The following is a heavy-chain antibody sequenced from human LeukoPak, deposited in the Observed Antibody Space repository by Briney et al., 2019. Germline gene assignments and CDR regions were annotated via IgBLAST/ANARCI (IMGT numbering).Heavy chain of an antibody. D-gene: IGHD2-2*01. V-gene: IGHV3-21*01. CDR1: GFTFSSYS. Sequence: GESLRLSCAASGFTFSSYSMNWVRQAPGKGLEWVSSISSSSSYIYYADSVKGRFTISRDNAKNSLYLQMNSLRAEDTAVYYCARDAEGATPDPYAALDIWGQGTMVTVSS. CDR3: ARDAEGATPDPYAALDI. CDR2: ISSSSSYI. J-gene: IGHJ3*02.